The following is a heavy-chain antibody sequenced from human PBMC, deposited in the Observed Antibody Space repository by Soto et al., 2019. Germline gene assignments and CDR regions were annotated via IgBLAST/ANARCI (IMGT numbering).Heavy chain of an antibody. V-gene: IGHV3-30-3*01. Sequence: QVQLVESGGGVVQPGRSLRLSCAASGFTFSSYAMHWVRQAPGKGLEWVAVISYDGSNKYYADSVKGRFTISRDNSKNTLYLQMNRLRAEDTAVYYCARATTVTIWGDYFDYWGQGTLVTVSS. D-gene: IGHD4-17*01. CDR3: ARATTVTIWGDYFDY. J-gene: IGHJ4*02. CDR2: ISYDGSNK. CDR1: GFTFSSYA.